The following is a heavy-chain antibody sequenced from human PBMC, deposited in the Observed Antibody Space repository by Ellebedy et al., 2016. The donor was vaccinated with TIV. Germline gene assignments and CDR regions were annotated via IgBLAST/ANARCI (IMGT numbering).Heavy chain of an antibody. D-gene: IGHD2/OR15-2a*01. CDR2: ISYRGNT. Sequence: MPSETLSLTCTVSGASISAYYWSWIRQPPGKGLEWVGYISYRGNTNYNPSLESRVTIAMDMSTNQFALKLRSVTAADTAFYYCARGPFLHWGGRSRPAAVDVWGQGTTVTVSS. CDR1: GASISAYY. V-gene: IGHV4-59*01. CDR3: ARGPFLHWGGRSRPAAVDV. J-gene: IGHJ6*02.